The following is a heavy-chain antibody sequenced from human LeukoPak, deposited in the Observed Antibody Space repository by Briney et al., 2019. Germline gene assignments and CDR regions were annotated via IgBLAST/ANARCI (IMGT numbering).Heavy chain of an antibody. J-gene: IGHJ4*02. CDR2: ISSSGSTI. CDR3: AKSGYNRFDY. D-gene: IGHD5-24*01. V-gene: IGHV3-48*04. CDR1: GFTFSSYS. Sequence: PGGSLRLSCAASGFTFSSYSMNWVRQAPGKGLEWVSYISSSGSTIYYADSVKGRFTISRDNAKNSLYLQMNSLRAEDTAVYYCAKSGYNRFDYWGQGTLVTVSS.